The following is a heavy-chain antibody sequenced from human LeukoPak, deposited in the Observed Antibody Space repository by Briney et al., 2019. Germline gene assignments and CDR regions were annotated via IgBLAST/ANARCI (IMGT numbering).Heavy chain of an antibody. Sequence: GGSLRLSCAASGFPFSSYGMHWVRQATGKGLEWVSAIGTAGDTYYPGSVKGRFTISRENAKNSLYLQMNSLRAGDTAVYYCARADSYCSGGSCYKYWYFDLWGCGTLVTVSS. J-gene: IGHJ2*01. CDR1: GFPFSSYG. CDR2: IGTAGDT. V-gene: IGHV3-13*04. D-gene: IGHD2-15*01. CDR3: ARADSYCSGGSCYKYWYFDL.